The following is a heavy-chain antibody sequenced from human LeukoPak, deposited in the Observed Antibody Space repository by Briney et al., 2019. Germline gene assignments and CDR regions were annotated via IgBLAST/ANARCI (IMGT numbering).Heavy chain of an antibody. D-gene: IGHD5-12*01. J-gene: IGHJ4*02. CDR2: IIPILGIA. Sequence: ASVKVSCKASGGTFSSYAISWVRQAPGQGLEWMGRIIPILGIANYAQKFQGRVTITADKSTSTAYMELSSLRSEDTAVYYCASARYSGYDAFDYWGQGTLVTVSS. V-gene: IGHV1-69*04. CDR1: GGTFSSYA. CDR3: ASARYSGYDAFDY.